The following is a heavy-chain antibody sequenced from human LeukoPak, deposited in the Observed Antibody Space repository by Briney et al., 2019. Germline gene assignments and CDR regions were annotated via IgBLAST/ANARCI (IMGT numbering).Heavy chain of an antibody. D-gene: IGHD6-19*01. V-gene: IGHV3-30-3*01. CDR3: ARGSIAVAVFSFDY. Sequence: GGSLRLSCAASGFTFSSYAMHWVRQAPGKGLEWVAVISYDGSKKYYADSVKGRFTISRDNSKNTLYLQMNSLRAEDTAVYYCARGSIAVAVFSFDYWGQGTLVTVSS. J-gene: IGHJ4*02. CDR2: ISYDGSKK. CDR1: GFTFSSYA.